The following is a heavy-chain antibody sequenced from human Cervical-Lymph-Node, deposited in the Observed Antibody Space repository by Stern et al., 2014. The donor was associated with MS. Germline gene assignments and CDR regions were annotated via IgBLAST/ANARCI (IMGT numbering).Heavy chain of an antibody. CDR3: VRGLGSYEDS. D-gene: IGHD3-10*01. J-gene: IGHJ4*02. Sequence: VQLVESGGGLVKPGGSLRISCAASGFTFSDYFMIWVRQAPGKGLEWLSFISSICDSRKYADSVRGRFTISRDNAKNSLYLQMNSLRAEDTAVYYCVRGLGSYEDSWGQGTLVTVSS. V-gene: IGHV3-11*01. CDR2: ISSICDSR. CDR1: GFTFSDYF.